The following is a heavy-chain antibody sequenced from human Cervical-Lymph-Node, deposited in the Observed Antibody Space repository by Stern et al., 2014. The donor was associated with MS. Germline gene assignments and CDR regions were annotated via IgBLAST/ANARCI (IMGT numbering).Heavy chain of an antibody. CDR3: ARDLRSDYSSSGFDY. CDR1: GGSISGFY. Sequence: VQLEESGPGLVKPSETLSLACTVSGGSISGFYWSWIRQPAGKGLEWIGRIYASGRTDQNPSLKSRVTMSVDTSRNQFSLKLRSVTAADTAVYYCARDLRSDYSSSGFDYWGQGTLVTVSS. J-gene: IGHJ4*02. CDR2: IYASGRT. D-gene: IGHD6-6*01. V-gene: IGHV4-4*07.